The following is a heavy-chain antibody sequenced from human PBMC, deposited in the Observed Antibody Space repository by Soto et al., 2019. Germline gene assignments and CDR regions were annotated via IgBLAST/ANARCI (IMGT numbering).Heavy chain of an antibody. CDR3: ARMGTFGSLNWFDP. CDR2: MNPGSGET. CDR1: GYSFTNND. Sequence: ASVKVSCKASGYSFTNNDVSWVLQAPGQGLEWMGWMNPGSGETGYAQKFQGRVTMTRDISIATAYMELSSLRSDDTAIYYCARMGTFGSLNWFDPWGHGTLVTVSS. D-gene: IGHD3-16*01. V-gene: IGHV1-8*01. J-gene: IGHJ5*02.